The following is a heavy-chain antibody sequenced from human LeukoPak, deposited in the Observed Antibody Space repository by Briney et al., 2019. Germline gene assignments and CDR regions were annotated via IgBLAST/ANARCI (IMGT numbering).Heavy chain of an antibody. CDR2: IIPIFGTA. D-gene: IGHD2-2*01. CDR1: GGTFSSYA. CDR3: AISYCSSTSCYYYYGMDV. Sequence: ASVKVSCKASGGTFSSYAISWVRQAPGQGLEWMGGIIPIFGTANYAQKFQGRVTITADESTSTAYMELSSLRSEDTAVYYCAISYCSSTSCYYYYGMDVWGQGTTVTVS. V-gene: IGHV1-69*13. J-gene: IGHJ6*02.